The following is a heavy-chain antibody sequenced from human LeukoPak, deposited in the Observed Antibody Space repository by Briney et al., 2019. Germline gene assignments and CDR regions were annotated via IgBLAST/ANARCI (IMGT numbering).Heavy chain of an antibody. J-gene: IGHJ5*02. CDR2: INTNTGNR. CDR3: ARDQPPFDP. CDR1: GYTCTSYA. V-gene: IGHV7-4-1*02. Sequence: GASVKVSCKASGYTCTSYAMNWVRQAPGQGLEWMGWINTNTGNRTYAQGFTGRFVCSLDTSVSTAYLQISSLKAEDTAVYYCARDQPPFDPWGQGTLVTVSS.